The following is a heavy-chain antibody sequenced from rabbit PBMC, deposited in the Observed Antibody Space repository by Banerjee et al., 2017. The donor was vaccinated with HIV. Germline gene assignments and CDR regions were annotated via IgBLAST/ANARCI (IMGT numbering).Heavy chain of an antibody. D-gene: IGHD1-1*01. Sequence: QEQLKETGGGLVQPGGSLKLSCKASGFTLNSYYMNWVRQAPGKGLEWIGCINTITGKTVYATWAKGRFTISRASSTTVFLQMTSLTAADTATYFCARDLPDIIGWNFGFWGQGTLVTVS. CDR1: GFTLNSYYM. J-gene: IGHJ3*01. CDR3: ARDLPDIIGWNFGF. CDR2: INTITGKT. V-gene: IGHV1S45*01.